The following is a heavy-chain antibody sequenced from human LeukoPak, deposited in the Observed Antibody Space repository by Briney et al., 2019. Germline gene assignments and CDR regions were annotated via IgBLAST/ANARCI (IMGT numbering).Heavy chain of an antibody. D-gene: IGHD3-10*01. CDR1: GFTVSSNY. CDR2: ISGSGGST. Sequence: PGGSLRLSCAATGFTVSSNYMSWVRQAPGKGLEWVSAISGSGGSTYYADSVKGRFTISRDNYKNTLYLQMNSLRAEDTAVYYCAKDGLVWFGELNWGQGTLVTVSS. J-gene: IGHJ4*02. CDR3: AKDGLVWFGELN. V-gene: IGHV3-23*01.